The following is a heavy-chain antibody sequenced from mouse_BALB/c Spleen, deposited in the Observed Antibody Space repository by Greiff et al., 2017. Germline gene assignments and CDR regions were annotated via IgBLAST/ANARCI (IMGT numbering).Heavy chain of an antibody. CDR1: GFTFSSFG. CDR3: ARYGSYYRYDVTMDY. Sequence: EVKLMESGGGLVQPGGSRKLSCAASGFTFSSFGMHWVRQAPEKGLEWVAYISSGSSTIYYADTVKGRFTISRDNPKNTLFLQMTSLRSEDTAMYYCARYGSYYRYDVTMDYWGQGTSVTVSS. V-gene: IGHV5-17*02. CDR2: ISSGSSTI. D-gene: IGHD2-14*01. J-gene: IGHJ4*01.